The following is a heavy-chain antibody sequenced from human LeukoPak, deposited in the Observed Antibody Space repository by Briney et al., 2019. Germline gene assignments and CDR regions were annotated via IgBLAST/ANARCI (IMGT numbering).Heavy chain of an antibody. CDR3: AIGLFSSSWCFDY. CDR2: IDPSDSYT. D-gene: IGHD6-13*01. J-gene: IGHJ4*02. Sequence: GESLKISCKGSGYSFTSYWISWVRQMPGKGLEWMGRIDPSDSYTNYSPSFQGHVTIPADKSISTAYLQWSSLKASDTAIYYCAIGLFSSSWCFDYWGQGTLVPVSS. V-gene: IGHV5-10-1*01. CDR1: GYSFTSYW.